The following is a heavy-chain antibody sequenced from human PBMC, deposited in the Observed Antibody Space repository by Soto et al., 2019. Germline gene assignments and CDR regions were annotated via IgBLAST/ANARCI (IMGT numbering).Heavy chain of an antibody. CDR1: GFTFSNAW. Sequence: PVGSLRLSCAASGFTFSNAWMSWVRQAPGKGLEWVGRIKSKTDGGTTDYAAPVKGRFTISRDDSKNTLYLQMNSLRTEDTAVYYCTTEPMIVVVTDDAFDIWGQGTMVTVSS. D-gene: IGHD3-22*01. V-gene: IGHV3-15*01. J-gene: IGHJ3*02. CDR3: TTEPMIVVVTDDAFDI. CDR2: IKSKTDGGTT.